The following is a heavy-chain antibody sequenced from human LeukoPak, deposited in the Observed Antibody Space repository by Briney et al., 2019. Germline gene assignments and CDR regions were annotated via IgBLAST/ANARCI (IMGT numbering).Heavy chain of an antibody. CDR3: AKDQGYSSGWYGY. Sequence: GGSLRLSCAASGFTFSNHGMNWVRQAPGKGLEWVSGISPSADIKYYADSVKGRFTISRDNSKNTLYLQMNSLRAEDTAVYYCAKDQGYSSGWYGYWGQGTLVTVSS. CDR1: GFTFSNHG. D-gene: IGHD6-19*01. V-gene: IGHV3-23*01. J-gene: IGHJ4*02. CDR2: ISPSADIK.